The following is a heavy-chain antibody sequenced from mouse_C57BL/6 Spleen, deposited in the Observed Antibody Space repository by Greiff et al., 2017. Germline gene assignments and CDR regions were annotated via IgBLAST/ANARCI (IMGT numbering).Heavy chain of an antibody. CDR1: GYTFTSYW. Sequence: QVQLQQPGAELVRPGSSVKLSCKASGYTFTSYWMHWVKQRPIQGLEWIGNIDPSDSETHYNQKFKDKATLTVDKSSSTAYMQLSSLTSEDSAVYYCARDDYDGRAWFAYWGQGTLVTVSA. V-gene: IGHV1-52*01. CDR3: ARDDYDGRAWFAY. D-gene: IGHD2-4*01. CDR2: IDPSDSET. J-gene: IGHJ3*01.